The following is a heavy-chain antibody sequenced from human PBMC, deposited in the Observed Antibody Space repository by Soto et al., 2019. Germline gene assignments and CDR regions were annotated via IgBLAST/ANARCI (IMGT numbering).Heavy chain of an antibody. D-gene: IGHD6-6*01. CDR2: INHSGNT. CDR3: ANLIVFHSSYHHDY. V-gene: IGHV4-34*01. CDR1: CGSFSAYY. J-gene: IGHJ4*01. Sequence: SETLSRTCAVYCGSFSAYYWSCIRQPPWEGLEWIVEINHSGNTNYTPSLKSRVTMLVDTSKNKFYLSLSSVTAADTAVYYCANLIVFHSSYHHDYWGHGTMVTVSS.